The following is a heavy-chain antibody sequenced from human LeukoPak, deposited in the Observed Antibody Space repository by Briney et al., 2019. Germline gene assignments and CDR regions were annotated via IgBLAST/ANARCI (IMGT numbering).Heavy chain of an antibody. J-gene: IGHJ4*02. Sequence: SWVRQAPGKGLEWLALIYWNDDKRYSPSLESRLTVTKDTSKNQVVLKMTSMDPVDTATYYCARPYSGSFYYFDYWGRGILVTVSS. V-gene: IGHV2-5*01. CDR3: ARPYSGSFYYFDY. CDR2: IYWNDDK. D-gene: IGHD6-6*01.